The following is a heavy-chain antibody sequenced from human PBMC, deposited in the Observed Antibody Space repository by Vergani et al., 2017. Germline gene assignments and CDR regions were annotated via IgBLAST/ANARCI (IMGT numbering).Heavy chain of an antibody. CDR2: INPSCGST. V-gene: IGHV1-46*03. Sequence: QVQLVQSGAEVTKPGASVKVSCKASGYTFTSYYMHWVRQAPGQGLEWMGIINPSCGSTSYAQKFQGRVTMTRPTSTSTVYMELSSLSSEDTAVYYCASSYGSGRFLGYWGQGTLVTVSS. D-gene: IGHD3-10*01. CDR3: ASSYGSGRFLGY. J-gene: IGHJ4*02. CDR1: GYTFTSYY.